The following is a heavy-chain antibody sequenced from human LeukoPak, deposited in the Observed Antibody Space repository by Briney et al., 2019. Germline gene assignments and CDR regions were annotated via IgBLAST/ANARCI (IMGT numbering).Heavy chain of an antibody. CDR3: ARESRVFIGDGYFLDS. D-gene: IGHD4-17*01. CDR1: DVTITNYY. Sequence: SETLSLTCSVSDVTITNYYWTWIRQPAGKGLEWIGRLYIGRETDYNPSLKSRVTMSVDTSNRQFFLRLTSVTAADTAIYYCARESRVFIGDGYFLDSWGPGTLITVSS. CDR2: LYIGRET. J-gene: IGHJ4*02. V-gene: IGHV4-4*07.